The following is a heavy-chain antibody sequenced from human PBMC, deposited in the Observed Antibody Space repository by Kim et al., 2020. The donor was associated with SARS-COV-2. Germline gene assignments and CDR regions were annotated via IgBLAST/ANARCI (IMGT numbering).Heavy chain of an antibody. J-gene: IGHJ4*02. CDR3: ARDSPLEAVAGTEEKYYFDY. CDR1: GFTFSSYA. V-gene: IGHV3-30*04. Sequence: GGSLRLSCAASGFTFSSYAMHWVRQAPGKGLEWVAVISYDGSNKYYADSVKGRFTISRDNSKNTLYLQMNSLRAEDTAVYYCARDSPLEAVAGTEEKYYFDYWGQGTLVTVSS. CDR2: ISYDGSNK. D-gene: IGHD6-19*01.